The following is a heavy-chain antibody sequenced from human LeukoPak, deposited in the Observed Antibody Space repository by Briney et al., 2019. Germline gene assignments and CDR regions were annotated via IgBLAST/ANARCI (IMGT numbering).Heavy chain of an antibody. CDR2: ISGSGGST. CDR3: AKGDYYDSSGDQ. V-gene: IGHV3-23*01. D-gene: IGHD3-22*01. CDR1: GFTVSSNY. Sequence: GGSLRLSCAASGFTVSSNYMSWVRQAPGKGLEWVSAISGSGGSTYYADSVKGRFTISRDNSKNTLYLQMNSLRAEDTAVYYCAKGDYYDSSGDQWGQGTLVTVSS. J-gene: IGHJ4*02.